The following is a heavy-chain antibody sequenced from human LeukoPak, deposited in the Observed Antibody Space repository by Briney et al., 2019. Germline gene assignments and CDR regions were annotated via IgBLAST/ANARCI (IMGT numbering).Heavy chain of an antibody. Sequence: GGSLRLSCAASGFTFGSSTMYWVRQAPGKGLEYVSAISSNGGSTYYANSVKGRFTISRDNSKNTLYLQMGSLRAEDMAVYYCARSGSNLEYWGQGTLVTVSS. D-gene: IGHD4-23*01. V-gene: IGHV3-64*01. CDR3: ARSGSNLEY. CDR2: ISSNGGST. J-gene: IGHJ4*02. CDR1: GFTFGSST.